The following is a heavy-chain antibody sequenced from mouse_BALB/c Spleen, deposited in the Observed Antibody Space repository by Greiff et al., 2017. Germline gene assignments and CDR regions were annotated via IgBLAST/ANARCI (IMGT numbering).Heavy chain of an antibody. J-gene: IGHJ2*01. CDR1: GFTFSSYT. D-gene: IGHD2-1*01. CDR3: TRDRDGNSFDY. Sequence: EVKVVESGGGLVKPGGSLKLSCAASGFTFSSYTMSWVRQTPEKRLEWVATISSGGSYTYYPDSVKGRFTISRDNAKNTLYLQMSSLKSEDTAMYYCTRDRDGNSFDYWGQGTTLTVSS. V-gene: IGHV5-6-4*01. CDR2: ISSGGSYT.